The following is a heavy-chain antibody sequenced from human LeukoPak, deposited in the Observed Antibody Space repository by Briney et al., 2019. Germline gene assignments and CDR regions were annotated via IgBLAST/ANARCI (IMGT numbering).Heavy chain of an antibody. CDR2: ISGSGGST. V-gene: IGHV3-23*01. CDR1: GFTFSSYA. D-gene: IGHD3-3*01. CDR3: AKDRGTIFGVVIRSPY. J-gene: IGHJ4*02. Sequence: GGSLRLSCAASGFTFSSYAMSWVRQAPGEGLEWVSAISGSGGSTYYADSVKGRFTISRDNSKNTLYLQMNSLRAEDTAVYYCAKDRGTIFGVVIRSPYWGQGTLVTVSS.